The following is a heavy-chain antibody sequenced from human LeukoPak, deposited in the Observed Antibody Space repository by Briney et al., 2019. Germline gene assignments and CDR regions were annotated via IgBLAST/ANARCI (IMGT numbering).Heavy chain of an antibody. CDR2: ISSNGGST. Sequence: GGSLRLSCAASGFTFSSYAMHWVRQAPGKGLEYVSAISSNGGSTYYANSVKGRFTISRDNSKNTLYLQMNSLRAEDTAVYYCAKDSPYGGNSSGYWGQGTLVTVSS. CDR3: AKDSPYGGNSSGY. D-gene: IGHD4-17*01. V-gene: IGHV3-64*01. CDR1: GFTFSSYA. J-gene: IGHJ4*02.